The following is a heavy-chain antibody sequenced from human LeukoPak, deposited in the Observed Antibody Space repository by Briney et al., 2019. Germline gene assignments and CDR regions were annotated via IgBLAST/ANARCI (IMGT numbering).Heavy chain of an antibody. D-gene: IGHD2-15*01. J-gene: IGHJ6*02. V-gene: IGHV3-23*01. CDR3: ARDLGVLHYYYYGMDV. CDR2: ISGSGTAT. Sequence: GGSLRLSCAASEFTFSNYAMTWVRQAPGKGLKWVSTISGSGTATYYADSVKGRFTISRDNSKNTLYLQMNSLRAEDTAVYYCARDLGVLHYYYYGMDVWGQGTTVTVSS. CDR1: EFTFSNYA.